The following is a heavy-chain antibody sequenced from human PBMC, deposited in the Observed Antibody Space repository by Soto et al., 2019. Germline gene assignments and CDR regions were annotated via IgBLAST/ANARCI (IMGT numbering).Heavy chain of an antibody. CDR2: IMPIFRTP. CDR1: GGTFRNSA. D-gene: IGHD1-1*01. Sequence: QVQLEQSGAEVKKPGSSVKVSCKASGGTFRNSAFSWVRQAPGQGLEWMGGIMPIFRTPDYAQKFQGRVTIPADESTSTTYMELSGLRSDDTAVYYCARDNDRPQLGGNYYYILDVWGHGTAVTVSS. CDR3: ARDNDRPQLGGNYYYILDV. V-gene: IGHV1-69*12. J-gene: IGHJ6*02.